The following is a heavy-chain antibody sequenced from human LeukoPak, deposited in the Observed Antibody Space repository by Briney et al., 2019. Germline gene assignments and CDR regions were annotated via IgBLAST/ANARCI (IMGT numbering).Heavy chain of an antibody. V-gene: IGHV3-74*01. J-gene: IGHJ4*02. CDR3: ARVTSRSYYAVGP. CDR2: INSDGSTT. Sequence: PGGSLRLSCAASGFTFSSYWMHWVPQAPGKGLVWVSRINSDGSTTNYADSVKRRFPISRDNAKNTLYLQMSSLRAEDTAVYYCARVTSRSYYAVGPWGEGTLVSVSS. D-gene: IGHD1-26*01. CDR1: GFTFSSYW.